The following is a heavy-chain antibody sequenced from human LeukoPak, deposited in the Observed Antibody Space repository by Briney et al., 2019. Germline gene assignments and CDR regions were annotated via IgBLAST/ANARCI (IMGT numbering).Heavy chain of an antibody. V-gene: IGHV5-51*01. D-gene: IGHD5-24*01. CDR2: IYPGDSDT. Sequence: GEPLKISCQGSGYTFGNYWIAWVRQMPGKGLESMGIIYPGDSDTRYSPSFQGQVTFSADKSISTAYLQWSSLKASDTAMYYCARLSDGYNDYWGQGTLVTVSS. CDR1: GYTFGNYW. CDR3: ARLSDGYNDY. J-gene: IGHJ4*02.